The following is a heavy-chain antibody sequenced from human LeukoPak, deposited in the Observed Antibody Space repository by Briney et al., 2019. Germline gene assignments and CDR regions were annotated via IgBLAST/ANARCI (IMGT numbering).Heavy chain of an antibody. CDR2: ISAYSGNT. CDR3: ASGQTVMPPRGYYMDV. V-gene: IGHV1-18*01. J-gene: IGHJ6*03. Sequence: ASVKVSCKASGGTFSSYAITWVRQVPGQGLEWMGWISAYSGNTKYAQMLQGRVSMTTDTSTSTAYMELRSLRSDDTAVYYCASGQTVMPPRGYYMDVWGKGTTVTVSS. D-gene: IGHD4-17*01. CDR1: GGTFSSYA.